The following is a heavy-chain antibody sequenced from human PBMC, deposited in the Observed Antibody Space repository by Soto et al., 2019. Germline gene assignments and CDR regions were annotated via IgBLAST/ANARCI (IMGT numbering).Heavy chain of an antibody. J-gene: IGHJ5*02. CDR2: ISYDGSNK. V-gene: IGHV3-30-3*01. CDR3: ARENYGDYLNWFDP. CDR1: GFTYSSYA. D-gene: IGHD4-17*01. Sequence: GGSLRLSCAASGFTYSSYAMHWVRQAPGKGLEWVAVISYDGSNKSYADSVKGRFTISRDNSKNTLCLQMNSLRAEDTAVYYCARENYGDYLNWFDPWGQGTLVTVSS.